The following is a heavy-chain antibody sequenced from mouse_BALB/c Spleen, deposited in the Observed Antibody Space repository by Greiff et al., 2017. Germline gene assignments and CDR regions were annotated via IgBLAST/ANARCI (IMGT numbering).Heavy chain of an antibody. Sequence: QVQLKESGAELAKPGASVKMSCKASGYTFTSYWMHWVKQRPGQGLEWIGYITPSTGYTEYNQKFKDKATLTADKSSSTAYMQLSSLTSEDSAVYYCARGGIYYYGSSYYYAMDYWGQGTSVTVSS. J-gene: IGHJ4*01. CDR1: GYTFTSYW. D-gene: IGHD1-1*01. CDR3: ARGGIYYYGSSYYYAMDY. CDR2: ITPSTGYT. V-gene: IGHV1-7*01.